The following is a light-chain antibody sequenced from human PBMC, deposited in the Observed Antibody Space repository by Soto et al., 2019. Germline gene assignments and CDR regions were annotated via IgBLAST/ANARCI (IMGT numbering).Light chain of an antibody. CDR2: EGS. CDR1: SSDVGSYNL. CDR3: CSYAGSSTFG. Sequence: QSALTQPASVSGSPGQSITISCTGTSSDVGSYNLVSWYQQHPGKAPKLMIYEGSKRPSGVSNRFSGSKSCNTASLTISGLQAEDEADYYCCSYAGSSTFGFGGGTKLTVL. J-gene: IGLJ2*01. V-gene: IGLV2-23*03.